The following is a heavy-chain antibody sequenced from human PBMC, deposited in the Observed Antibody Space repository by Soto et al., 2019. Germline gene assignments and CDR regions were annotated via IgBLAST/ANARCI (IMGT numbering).Heavy chain of an antibody. J-gene: IGHJ5*02. CDR2: IIPVFGTT. D-gene: IGHD3-10*01. Sequence: SVKVSCNAAGDTFVSYAFIWVRQAPGQGLEWMGAIIPVFGTTNYTQKFQGRVTITADDSTTTAYMELSSLRSDDTAVYYCAREPFGRFDPWGQGTLVTVSS. CDR1: GDTFVSYA. V-gene: IGHV1-69*01. CDR3: AREPFGRFDP.